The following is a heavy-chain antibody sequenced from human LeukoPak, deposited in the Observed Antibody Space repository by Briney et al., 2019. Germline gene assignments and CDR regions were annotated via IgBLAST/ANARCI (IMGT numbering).Heavy chain of an antibody. D-gene: IGHD4-17*01. Sequence: GRSLRLSCAASGFTFSSYGMHWVRQAPGKGLEWVAVISYDGSNKYYVDSVKGRFTISRDNAKNSLYLQMNSLRAEDTAVYYCARDCLTTVTTRGAFDIWGQGTMVTVSS. CDR1: GFTFSSYG. CDR2: ISYDGSNK. CDR3: ARDCLTTVTTRGAFDI. J-gene: IGHJ3*02. V-gene: IGHV3-30*03.